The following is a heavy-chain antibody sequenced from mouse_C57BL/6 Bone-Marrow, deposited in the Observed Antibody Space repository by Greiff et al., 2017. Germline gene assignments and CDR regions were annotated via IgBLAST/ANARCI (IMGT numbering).Heavy chain of an antibody. J-gene: IGHJ3*01. Sequence: QVQLQQSGAELVRPGASVTLSCKASGSTFTDYEMHWVKQPPVHGLEWIGAIDPETGGTAYNQNFKGKAILTADKSSSTAYMELRSLTSEDSAVYYCTRRGAYGNFSWFAYWGQGTLVTVSA. CDR2: IDPETGGT. D-gene: IGHD2-1*01. V-gene: IGHV1-15*01. CDR3: TRRGAYGNFSWFAY. CDR1: GSTFTDYE.